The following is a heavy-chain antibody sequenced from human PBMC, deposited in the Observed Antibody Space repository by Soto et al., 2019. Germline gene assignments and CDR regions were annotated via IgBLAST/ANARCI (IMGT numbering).Heavy chain of an antibody. Sequence: EVQLLESGGGLVQPGGSLRLSCAASGFTFPDYAMSWVRQAPGKGLEWVSGISGSGVIKYYADSVKGRFTISRDNSNNTVYLQMNSLRAEDTAVDYCAKDIGPPVISVYPVHYFDLWGRGTLVTVSS. V-gene: IGHV3-23*01. CDR2: ISGSGVIK. CDR3: AKDIGPPVISVYPVHYFDL. D-gene: IGHD3-16*02. CDR1: GFTFPDYA. J-gene: IGHJ2*01.